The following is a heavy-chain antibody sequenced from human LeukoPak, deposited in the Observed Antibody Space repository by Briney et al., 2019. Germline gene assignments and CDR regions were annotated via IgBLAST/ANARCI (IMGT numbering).Heavy chain of an antibody. J-gene: IGHJ4*02. D-gene: IGHD2-15*01. CDR2: ISSSSSYI. CDR3: ARDLYCSGGSCYSLFDY. Sequence: GGSLRLSCAASGFTFSSYSMNWVRQAPGKGLEWVSSISSSSSYIYYADSVKGRFTISRDNAKNSLYLQMNSLRTEDTAVYYCARDLYCSGGSCYSLFDYWGQGTLVTVSS. V-gene: IGHV3-21*01. CDR1: GFTFSSYS.